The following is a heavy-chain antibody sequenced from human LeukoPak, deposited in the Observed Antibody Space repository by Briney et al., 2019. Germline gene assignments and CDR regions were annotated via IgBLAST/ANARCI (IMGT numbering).Heavy chain of an antibody. CDR2: INHSGST. D-gene: IGHD3-22*01. CDR1: GGSFSGYY. J-gene: IGHJ4*02. V-gene: IGHV4-34*01. Sequence: SETLSLTCAVYGGSFSGYYWSWIRQPPGKGLEWIGEINHSGSTNYNPSLKSRVTISVDTSKNQFSLKLSSVTAADTAVYYCASGSSGFYPSVWGQGTLVTVSS. CDR3: ASGSSGFYPSV.